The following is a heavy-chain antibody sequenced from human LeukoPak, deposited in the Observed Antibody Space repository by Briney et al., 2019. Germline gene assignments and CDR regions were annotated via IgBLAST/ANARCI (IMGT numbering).Heavy chain of an antibody. J-gene: IGHJ4*02. Sequence: GGSLRLSCAASGFTFSNYSMNWVRQAPGKGLEWVSYISSASGSIYYADSVKGRFTISRDNAKNSLFLQMNSLRAEDTAAYYCARLPAYCSSTSCYYDYWGQGTLVTVSS. CDR3: ARLPAYCSSTSCYYDY. V-gene: IGHV3-48*04. CDR2: ISSASGSI. D-gene: IGHD2-2*01. CDR1: GFTFSNYS.